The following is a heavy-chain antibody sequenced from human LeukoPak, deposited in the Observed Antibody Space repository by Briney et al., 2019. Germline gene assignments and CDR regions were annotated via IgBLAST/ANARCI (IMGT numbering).Heavy chain of an antibody. CDR2: ISSSGSTI. CDR3: ARGGHYDSVWGSYRQKVGFDY. CDR1: GFTFSSYE. Sequence: GGSLRLSCAASGFTFSSYEMNWVRQAPGKGLEWVSYISSSGSTIYYADSVKGRFTISRDNAKNSLYLQMNSLRDEDRAVYYCARGGHYDSVWGSYRQKVGFDYWGQGTLVTVSS. D-gene: IGHD3-16*02. V-gene: IGHV3-48*03. J-gene: IGHJ4*02.